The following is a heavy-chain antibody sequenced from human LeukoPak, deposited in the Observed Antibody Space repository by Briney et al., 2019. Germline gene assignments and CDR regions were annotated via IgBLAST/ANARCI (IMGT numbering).Heavy chain of an antibody. Sequence: GGSLRLSCAASGFTFSSYTMSWVRQAPGKGLEWVSTITTSDGNTYYADSVKGRFTVSRDNSKNTRFLQMNSLRAEDTAVYYCAKDGGLWVSAHWGDSWGRGTLVTVSS. CDR3: AKDGGLWVSAHWGDS. V-gene: IGHV3-23*01. D-gene: IGHD7-27*01. CDR2: ITTSDGNT. CDR1: GFTFSSYT. J-gene: IGHJ4*02.